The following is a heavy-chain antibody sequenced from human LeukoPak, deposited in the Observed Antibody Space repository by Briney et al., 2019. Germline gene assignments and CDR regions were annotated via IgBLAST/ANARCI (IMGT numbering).Heavy chain of an antibody. V-gene: IGHV4-30-2*01. Sequence: SQTLSLTCAVSGGSISSGGYSWSWIRQPPGKGLEWIGYIYHSGSTYYNPSLKSRVTISVDRSKNQFSLKLSSVTAADTAVYYCARALRIAALDYWGQGTLVTVSS. CDR3: ARALRIAALDY. D-gene: IGHD6-13*01. CDR2: IYHSGST. J-gene: IGHJ4*02. CDR1: GGSISSGGYS.